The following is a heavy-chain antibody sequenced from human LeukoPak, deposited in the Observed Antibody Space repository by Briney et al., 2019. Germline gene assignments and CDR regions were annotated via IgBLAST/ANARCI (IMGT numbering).Heavy chain of an antibody. Sequence: ASETLSLTCTVSGGSISSYYWSCIPQPQWKGLVWIWYVSYSGSTNSNAFLESRVTISVDTSKNQFSLKLSSVTAPDTAVYYCVRHGTQKYVADYWGQGTLVTVSS. V-gene: IGHV4-59*08. D-gene: IGHD1-1*01. CDR2: VSYSGST. CDR3: VRHGTQKYVADY. J-gene: IGHJ4*02. CDR1: GGSISSYY.